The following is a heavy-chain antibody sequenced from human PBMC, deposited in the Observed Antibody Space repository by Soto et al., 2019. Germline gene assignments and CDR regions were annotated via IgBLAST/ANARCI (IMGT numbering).Heavy chain of an antibody. Sequence: QVQLVQPGAEVKKPGSSVKVSCKASGGTFSSYTISWVRQAPGQGLEWMGRIIPILGIANYAQKFQGRVTITADKSTSTAYMELSSLRSEDTAVYYCARGVSVFGVPPKGDAFDIWGQGTMVTVSS. V-gene: IGHV1-69*02. CDR3: ARGVSVFGVPPKGDAFDI. CDR2: IIPILGIA. J-gene: IGHJ3*02. CDR1: GGTFSSYT. D-gene: IGHD3-16*01.